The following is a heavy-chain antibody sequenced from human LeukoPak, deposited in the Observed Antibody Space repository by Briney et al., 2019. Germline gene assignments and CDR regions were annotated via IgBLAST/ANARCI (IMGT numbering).Heavy chain of an antibody. Sequence: SETLSLTCTVSGGSISSSSYYWGWLRQPPGKGLEWIGSIYYSGSTYYNPSLESLLTISVDTSKNQFSLKMSSVTAADTAVYCLARPYCSGGSCYQIDYWGQGTLVTVSS. J-gene: IGHJ4*02. V-gene: IGHV4-39*01. CDR1: GGSISSSSYY. CDR3: ARPYCSGGSCYQIDY. D-gene: IGHD2-15*01. CDR2: IYYSGST.